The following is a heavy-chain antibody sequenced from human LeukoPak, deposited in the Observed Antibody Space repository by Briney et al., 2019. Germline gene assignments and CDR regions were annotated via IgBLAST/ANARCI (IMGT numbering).Heavy chain of an antibody. CDR1: RFNVNDYW. V-gene: IGHV3-74*01. D-gene: IGHD4-23*01. J-gene: IGHJ4*02. Sequence: GGSLRLSCAASRFNVNDYWMHWVRQAPGKGLAWVSRINEDGRVTSYAGSVRGRFTILRDSVENTLHLQMNSLRAEDTAVYYCVKDFGGNSDSWGQGTLVTVSS. CDR3: VKDFGGNSDS. CDR2: INEDGRVT.